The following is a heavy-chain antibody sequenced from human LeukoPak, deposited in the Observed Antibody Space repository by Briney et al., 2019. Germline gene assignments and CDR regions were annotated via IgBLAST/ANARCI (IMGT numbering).Heavy chain of an antibody. CDR1: GGSISSSSYY. Sequence: SETLSLTCTVSGGSISSSSYYWGWIRQPPGKGLEWIGSIYYSGSTYYNPSLKSRVTISVDTSKNQFSLKLSSVTAADTAVYYCASAISGWFSFDYWGQGTLVTVSS. D-gene: IGHD6-19*01. J-gene: IGHJ4*02. V-gene: IGHV4-39*07. CDR3: ASAISGWFSFDY. CDR2: IYYSGST.